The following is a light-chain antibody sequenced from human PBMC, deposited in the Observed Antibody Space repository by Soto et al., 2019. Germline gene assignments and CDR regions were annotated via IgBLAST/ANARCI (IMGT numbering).Light chain of an antibody. V-gene: IGLV1-47*01. CDR1: SSNIGSNY. CDR2: RNN. J-gene: IGLJ3*02. CDR3: AAWDDSLSGL. Sequence: QSVLTQPPSASGTPGQRVTIFCSGSSSNIGSNYVHWYQQLPGTAPKLLIYRNNQRPAGVPDRFSGSKSGTSASLAINGLXXXXXXDYYCAAWDDSLSGLFGGGTKLTVL.